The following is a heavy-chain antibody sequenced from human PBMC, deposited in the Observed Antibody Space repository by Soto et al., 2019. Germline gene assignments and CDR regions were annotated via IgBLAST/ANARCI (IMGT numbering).Heavy chain of an antibody. Sequence: PGGSLRLSCAASGFPFTNYWMNWVRQTPGKGLMWVSRISPDGSDVGYADSVEGRFTVSRDNAKNTLFLQMHSLRADDTGIYYCACWGHIVPVAPSEFDRWGQGTVVPVSS. V-gene: IGHV3-74*01. CDR1: GFPFTNYW. J-gene: IGHJ4*02. D-gene: IGHD2-8*02. CDR2: ISPDGSDV. CDR3: ACWGHIVPVAPSEFDR.